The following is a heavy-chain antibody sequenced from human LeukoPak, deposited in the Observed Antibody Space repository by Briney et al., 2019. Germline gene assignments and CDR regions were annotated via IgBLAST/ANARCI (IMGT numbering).Heavy chain of an antibody. CDR2: IYYSGST. CDR1: GGSVSSSSYY. CDR3: ARFLSPSDYWDY. V-gene: IGHV4-39*07. Sequence: SETLSLTCTVSGGSVSSSSYYWGWIRQPPGKGLEWIGSIYYSGSTYYNPSLKSRVTISVDTSKNQFSLKLSSVTAADTAVYYCARFLSPSDYWDYWGQGTLVTVSS. J-gene: IGHJ4*02. D-gene: IGHD4-17*01.